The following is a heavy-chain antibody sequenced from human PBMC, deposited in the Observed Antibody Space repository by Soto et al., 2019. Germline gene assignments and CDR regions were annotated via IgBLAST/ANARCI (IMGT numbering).Heavy chain of an antibody. J-gene: IGHJ6*03. CDR1: GYSFTNYG. D-gene: IGHD6-19*01. Sequence: QDQLVQSGVEVKKPGASVKVSCKASGYSFTNYGITWVRQAPGQGFEWMGWISAYNGNTNYAQKFQGRVTMTTDASTSTAELELRSLRSDDTAVYYCARDRGVAPPVAGNTHYYYYMDVWGKGTTVTVSS. V-gene: IGHV1-18*01. CDR3: ARDRGVAPPVAGNTHYYYYMDV. CDR2: ISAYNGNT.